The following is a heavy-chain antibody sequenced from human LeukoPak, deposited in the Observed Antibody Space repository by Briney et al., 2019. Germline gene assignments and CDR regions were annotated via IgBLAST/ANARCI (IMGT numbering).Heavy chain of an antibody. Sequence: GRSLRLSCAASGFTFSSYGMHWVRQAPGKGLEWVAVIWYDGSNKYYADSVMGRFTISRDNSKNTLYLQMNSLRAEDTAVYYCARESPVVVTAIYYFDYWGQGTLVTVSS. CDR1: GFTFSSYG. CDR3: ARESPVVVTAIYYFDY. CDR2: IWYDGSNK. V-gene: IGHV3-33*01. D-gene: IGHD2-21*02. J-gene: IGHJ4*02.